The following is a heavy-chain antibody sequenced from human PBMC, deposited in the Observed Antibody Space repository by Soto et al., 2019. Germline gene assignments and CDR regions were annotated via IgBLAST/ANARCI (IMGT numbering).Heavy chain of an antibody. J-gene: IGHJ4*02. V-gene: IGHV4-4*07. CDR1: GGSISSYY. CDR2: IYTSGST. CDR3: ARDLGYYDSSGYDYFDY. Sequence: SETLSLTCTVSGGSISSYYWSWIRQPAGKGLEWIGRIYTSGSTNYNPSLKSRVTMSVDTSKNQFSLRLSSVTAADTAVYYCARDLGYYDSSGYDYFDYWGQGTLVTVSS. D-gene: IGHD3-22*01.